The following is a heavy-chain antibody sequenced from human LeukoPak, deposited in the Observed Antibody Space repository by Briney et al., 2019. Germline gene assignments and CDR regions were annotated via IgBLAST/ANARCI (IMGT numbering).Heavy chain of an antibody. CDR2: IIPIFGTA. CDR3: ARSPPPLRYFDWLPDY. V-gene: IGHV1-69*01. J-gene: IGHJ4*02. D-gene: IGHD3-9*01. CDR1: GGTFSSYA. Sequence: SVKVSCKASGGTFSSYAISWVRQAPGQGLDWMGGIIPIFGTANYAQKFQGRVTITADESTSTAYMELSSLRSEDTAVYYCARSPPPLRYFDWLPDYWGQGTLVTVSS.